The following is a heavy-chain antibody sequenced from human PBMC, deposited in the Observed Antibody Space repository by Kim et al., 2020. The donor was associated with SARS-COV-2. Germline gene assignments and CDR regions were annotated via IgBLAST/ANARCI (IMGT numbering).Heavy chain of an antibody. CDR1: GYTFTSYD. J-gene: IGHJ2*01. CDR3: ARQYCSGGSCYSDWYFDL. V-gene: IGHV1-8*01. Sequence: ASVKVSCKASGYTFTSYDINWVRQATGQGLEWMGWMNPNSGNTGYAQKFQGRVTMTRNTSISTAYMELSSLRSEDTAVYYCARQYCSGGSCYSDWYFDLWGRGTLVTVSS. CDR2: MNPNSGNT. D-gene: IGHD2-15*01.